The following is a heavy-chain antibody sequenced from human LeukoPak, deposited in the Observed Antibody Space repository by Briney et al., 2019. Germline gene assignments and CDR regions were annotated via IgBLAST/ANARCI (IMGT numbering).Heavy chain of an antibody. CDR2: ISGRGGST. J-gene: IGHJ4*02. CDR3: AKLTSGSGSSALFDY. Sequence: GGSLRLSCAASGFTFSSYAMSWVRQAPGAGLEWVSAISGRGGSTYYADSVKCRFTISRDNSKNTLYLQMNSLRAEDTAVYYCAKLTSGSGSSALFDYWGQGTLVTVSS. V-gene: IGHV3-23*01. CDR1: GFTFSSYA. D-gene: IGHD3-10*01.